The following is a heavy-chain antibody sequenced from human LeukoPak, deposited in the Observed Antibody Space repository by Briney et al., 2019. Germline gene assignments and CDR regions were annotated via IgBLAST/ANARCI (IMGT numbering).Heavy chain of an antibody. J-gene: IGHJ5*02. V-gene: IGHV4-31*03. D-gene: IGHD6-19*01. CDR2: IYYSGST. Sequence: PSETLSLTCTVSGGSISSGGYYWSWIRQHPGKGLEWIGYIYYSGSTYYNPSLKSRVTISVDTSKNQFTLKLSSVTAADTAVYYCARGSEGIAVAGQSVVDNWFDPWGQGTLVTVSS. CDR3: ARGSEGIAVAGQSVVDNWFDP. CDR1: GGSISSGGYY.